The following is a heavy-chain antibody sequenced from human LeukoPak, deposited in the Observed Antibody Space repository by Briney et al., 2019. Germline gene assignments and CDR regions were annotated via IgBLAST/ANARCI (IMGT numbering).Heavy chain of an antibody. CDR3: VRGVGSSTSCYVRAFDI. CDR2: IKCDGSEK. V-gene: IGHV3-52*01. J-gene: IGHJ3*02. D-gene: IGHD2-2*01. CDR1: GFTFSNSW. Sequence: PGGSLRLSCAASGFTFSNSWMHWVCQAPEKGLEWVADIKCDGSEKCYVDSVKGRLTISRDNAKNSLYLQVNSLRAEDMTVYYCVRGVGSSTSCYVRAFDIWGQGQWSPSLQ.